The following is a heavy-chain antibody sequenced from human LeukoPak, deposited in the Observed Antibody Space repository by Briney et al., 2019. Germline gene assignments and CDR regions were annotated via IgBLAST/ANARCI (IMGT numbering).Heavy chain of an antibody. D-gene: IGHD6-19*01. CDR1: GFTFSTYW. V-gene: IGHV3-7*01. CDR3: ARSRGVAGTSEFDP. J-gene: IGHJ5*02. Sequence: GGSLRLSCTASGFTFSTYWMNWARQAPGKGLEWVANIKEDGSEKYYVDSVKGRFTISRDNAKNSLYLQMNSLRPEDTAVYSCARSRGVAGTSEFDPCGQGALVTVSP. CDR2: IKEDGSEK.